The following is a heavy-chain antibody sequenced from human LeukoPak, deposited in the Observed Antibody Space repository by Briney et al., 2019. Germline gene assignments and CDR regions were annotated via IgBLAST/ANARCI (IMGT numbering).Heavy chain of an antibody. D-gene: IGHD4-17*01. J-gene: IGHJ4*02. V-gene: IGHV3-30*02. CDR3: ARALPTVTTSRFDY. Sequence: PGGSLRLSCAASGFTFSSYGMHWVRQAPGKGLEWVAFIRYDGSNKYYADSVKGRFTISRDNSKNTLYLQMNSLRAEDTAVYYCARALPTVTTSRFDYWGQGTLVTVSS. CDR2: IRYDGSNK. CDR1: GFTFSSYG.